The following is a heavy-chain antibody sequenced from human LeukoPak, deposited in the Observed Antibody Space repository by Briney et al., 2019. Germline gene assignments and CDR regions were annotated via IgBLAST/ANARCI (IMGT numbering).Heavy chain of an antibody. Sequence: GGSLRLSCAASGFTFSSYAMHWVRQAPGKGLEYVSAISSNGGSTYYANSVKGRFTISRDNSKNTLYLQMGSLRAEDMAVYYCARENPPHGASDIWGQGTMVTVSS. CDR3: ARENPPHGASDI. CDR2: ISSNGGST. V-gene: IGHV3-64*01. J-gene: IGHJ3*02. CDR1: GFTFSSYA.